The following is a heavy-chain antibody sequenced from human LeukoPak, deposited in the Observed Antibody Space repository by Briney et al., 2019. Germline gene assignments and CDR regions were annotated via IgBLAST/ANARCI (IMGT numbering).Heavy chain of an antibody. D-gene: IGHD2-15*01. Sequence: PGRSLRLSCAASGFTFSSYAMHWVRQAPGKGLEWVAVISYDGGNKYYADSVKGRFTISRDNSKNTLYLQMNSLRAEDTAVYYCARVAPYDYWGQGTLVTVSS. V-gene: IGHV3-30-3*01. J-gene: IGHJ4*02. CDR2: ISYDGGNK. CDR1: GFTFSSYA. CDR3: ARVAPYDY.